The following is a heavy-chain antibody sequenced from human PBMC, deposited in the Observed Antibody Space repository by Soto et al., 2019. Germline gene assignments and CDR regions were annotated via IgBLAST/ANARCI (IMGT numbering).Heavy chain of an antibody. CDR2: ISSSSSTI. CDR1: GFTISSYS. J-gene: IGHJ4*02. Sequence: EVQLVESGGGLVQPGGSLRLSCAASGFTISSYSMNWVRQAPGKGLEWVSYISSSSSTIYYADSVKGRLTISRDNAKNALYLLMNSLRDEDTAVYYCAREGYPFDYWGQGTLVTVSS. CDR3: AREGYPFDY. V-gene: IGHV3-48*02. D-gene: IGHD5-12*01.